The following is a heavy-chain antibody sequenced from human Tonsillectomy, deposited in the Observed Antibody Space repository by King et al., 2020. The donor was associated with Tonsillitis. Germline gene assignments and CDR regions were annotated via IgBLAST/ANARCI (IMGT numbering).Heavy chain of an antibody. CDR2: ITGNGGET. V-gene: IGHV3-20*04. CDR1: GFTFFNYG. J-gene: IGHJ4*02. Sequence: VQLVESGGRLVRPGGSLRLSCAASGFTFFNYGMSWVRQAPGRGLEWVSGITGNGGETAYADSVKGRVTITRDNAKQSLFLDMRSLRPEDTAFYFCVTDQDYYDPAGDRNSFEHGGQGVLVTVSS. D-gene: IGHD3-22*01. CDR3: VTDQDYYDPAGDRNSFEH.